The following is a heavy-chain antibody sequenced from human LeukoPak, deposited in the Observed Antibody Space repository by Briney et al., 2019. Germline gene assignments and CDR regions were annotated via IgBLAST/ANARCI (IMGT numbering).Heavy chain of an antibody. CDR2: IYYSGST. Sequence: PSETLSLTCTVSGGSISSHYWSWIRQPPGKGPEWIGYIYYSGSTNYNPSLKSRVTISVDTSKNQFSLKLSSVTAADTAVYYCARGGVDTAMVGFGGIWGQGTMVTVSS. D-gene: IGHD5-18*01. CDR3: ARGGVDTAMVGFGGI. V-gene: IGHV4-59*11. CDR1: GGSISSHY. J-gene: IGHJ3*02.